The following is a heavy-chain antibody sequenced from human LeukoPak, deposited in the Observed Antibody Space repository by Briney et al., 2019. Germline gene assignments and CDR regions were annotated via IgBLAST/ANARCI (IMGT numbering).Heavy chain of an antibody. CDR2: IRYDGSNK. V-gene: IGHV3-30*02. CDR1: GFTFSSYG. Sequence: GGSLRLSCAASGFTFSSYGMHWVRQAPGKGLEWVAFIRYDGSNKYYADSVKGRFTISRDNSKNTLYLQMNSLRAEDTAVYYCAKGYYYDSSLRNPPDFDYWGQGTLVTVSS. J-gene: IGHJ4*02. CDR3: AKGYYYDSSLRNPPDFDY. D-gene: IGHD3-22*01.